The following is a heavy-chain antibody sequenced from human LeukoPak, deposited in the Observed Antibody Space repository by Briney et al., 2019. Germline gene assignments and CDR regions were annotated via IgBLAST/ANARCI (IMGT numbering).Heavy chain of an antibody. J-gene: IGHJ4*02. CDR3: ARDLVGGIWSAGF. CDR2: ITPNSGGT. V-gene: IGHV1-2*04. D-gene: IGHD3-3*01. Sequence: ASVKVSFKTSGYTFTGYYVHWVRQAPGQGLEWMGRITPNSGGTIYAQKFQGWATMTRDTSISAAYMELNSLTSDDTSIYYCARDLVGGIWSAGFWGQGTLVTVSS. CDR1: GYTFTGYY.